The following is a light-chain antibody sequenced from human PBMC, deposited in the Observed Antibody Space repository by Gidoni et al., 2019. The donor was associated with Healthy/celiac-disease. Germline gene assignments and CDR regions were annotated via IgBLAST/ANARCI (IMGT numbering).Light chain of an antibody. Sequence: EIVLTQSPGTLSWSPGARATLSCRASQSVSSSYLAWYQQKPGQAPRLLIYGASSSATGIPDRFSRSGSGTDFPLTISRLEPEAFAVYYCQPYGSSPGTFGQGTKVEIK. CDR2: GAS. CDR3: QPYGSSPGT. V-gene: IGKV3-20*01. CDR1: QSVSSSY. J-gene: IGKJ1*01.